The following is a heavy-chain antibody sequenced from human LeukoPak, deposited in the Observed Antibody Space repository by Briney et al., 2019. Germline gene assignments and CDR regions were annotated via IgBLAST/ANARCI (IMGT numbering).Heavy chain of an antibody. D-gene: IGHD3-9*01. CDR3: AKEGNRYGDY. Sequence: AGGSLRLSCAASGFTFGSYAMSWVRQAPGKGLEWVSTISGSGGSTYYADSVKGRFTISRDNSKNTLYLQMNSLGAEDTAVYYCAKEGNRYGDYWGQGTLVTVSS. CDR2: ISGSGGST. V-gene: IGHV3-23*01. CDR1: GFTFGSYA. J-gene: IGHJ4*02.